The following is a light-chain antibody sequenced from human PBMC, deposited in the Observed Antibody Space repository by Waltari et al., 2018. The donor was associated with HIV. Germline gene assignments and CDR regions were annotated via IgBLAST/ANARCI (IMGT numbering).Light chain of an antibody. V-gene: IGLV8-61*01. CDR2: NPN. CDR3: VLYMGSGISV. CDR1: SGSVSASYY. J-gene: IGLJ2*01. Sequence: QTVVTQEPSFSVSPGGTVTLTCGLSSGSVSASYYPSWYQQTPGQAPRTLIYNPNTRPSGVPDRFSGSILGDKAALTITGAQADDESDYYCVLYMGSGISVFGGGTKLTVL.